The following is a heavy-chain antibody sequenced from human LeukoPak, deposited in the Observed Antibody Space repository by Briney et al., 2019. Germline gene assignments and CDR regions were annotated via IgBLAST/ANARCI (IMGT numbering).Heavy chain of an antibody. CDR2: INHSGYT. CDR1: GESFSGHF. V-gene: IGHV4-34*01. CDR3: ARLGYCSGGSCYYYYYMDV. J-gene: IGHJ6*03. Sequence: SETLSLTCAVYGESFSGHFWSWIRQPPGKGLEWIGEINHSGYTNYNPSLKSRVTISVDTSKKQFSLWLNSVTAADTAAYYCARLGYCSGGSCYYYYYMDVWGKGTTVTVSS. D-gene: IGHD2-15*01.